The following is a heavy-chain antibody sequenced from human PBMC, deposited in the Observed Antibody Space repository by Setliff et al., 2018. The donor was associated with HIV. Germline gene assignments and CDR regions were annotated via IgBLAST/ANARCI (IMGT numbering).Heavy chain of an antibody. CDR1: GGTFSSYT. J-gene: IGHJ5*02. Sequence: SVKVSCKASGGTFSSYTISWVRQAPGQGLEWMGRIIPILGIANYAQKFQGRVTITADKSTSTAYMELSSLRSEDTAVYYCARGLIAYCGGDCYSPYNWFDPWGQGTLVTVSS. V-gene: IGHV1-69*02. D-gene: IGHD2-21*02. CDR3: ARGLIAYCGGDCYSPYNWFDP. CDR2: IIPILGIA.